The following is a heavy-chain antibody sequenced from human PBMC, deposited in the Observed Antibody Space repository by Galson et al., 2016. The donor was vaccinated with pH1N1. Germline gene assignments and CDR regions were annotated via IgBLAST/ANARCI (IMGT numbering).Heavy chain of an antibody. Sequence: SLRLSCAASGFSFSNFVMSWVRQAPGKGLEWVSSISGTSLSRYYTDSVKGRFTTTRDKSRNTLFLQMDSILAEDTAVYYCAKPSDKWLQFYYLDSWGQGTLVTVSA. CDR3: AKPSDKWLQFYYLDS. D-gene: IGHD5-24*01. V-gene: IGHV3-23*01. CDR2: ISGTSLSR. CDR1: GFSFSNFV. J-gene: IGHJ4*02.